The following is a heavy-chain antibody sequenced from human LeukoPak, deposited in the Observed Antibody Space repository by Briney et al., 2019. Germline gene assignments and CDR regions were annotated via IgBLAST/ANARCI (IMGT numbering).Heavy chain of an antibody. CDR1: GFTFSSYA. J-gene: IGHJ4*02. CDR2: ISGSGGST. Sequence: GGSLRLSCAASGFTFSSYAMSWVRQAPGKGLEWVSAISGSGGSTYYADSVKGRFTISRDNSKNTLYLQMNSLRAEDTAVYYCAKSPYDFRSGYYYFDYWGQGTLVTVSS. CDR3: AKSPYDFRSGYYYFDY. D-gene: IGHD3-3*01. V-gene: IGHV3-23*01.